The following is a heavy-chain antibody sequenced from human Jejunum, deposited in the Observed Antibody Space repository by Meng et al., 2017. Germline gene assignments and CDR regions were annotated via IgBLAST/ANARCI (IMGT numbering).Heavy chain of an antibody. J-gene: IGHJ4*02. CDR3: AREGIAVAGPDY. CDR2: INAGNGNT. V-gene: IGHV1-3*01. CDR1: GYTFTSYA. D-gene: IGHD6-19*01. Sequence: QVQLGPSGAEVKKAGASVKLSCKASGYTFTSYAMHWVRQAPGQRLEWMGWINAGNGNTKYSQKFQGRVTITRDTSASTAYMELSSLRSEDTAVYYCAREGIAVAGPDYWGQGTLVTVSS.